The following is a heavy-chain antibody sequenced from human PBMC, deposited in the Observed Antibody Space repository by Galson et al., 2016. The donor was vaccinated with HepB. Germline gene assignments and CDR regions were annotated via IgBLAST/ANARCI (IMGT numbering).Heavy chain of an antibody. J-gene: IGHJ4*02. Sequence: SLRLSCADSTFTFSNYWMTWVRQAPGKGLEWVANIKPDGSEKYYVDSVKGRFTISRDNAKNSLYLQMNSLRPEDTAVYYCARDLTPLIVVVNTYYFDSWGQGTRVTVSS. V-gene: IGHV3-7*01. D-gene: IGHD3-22*01. CDR1: TFTFSNYW. CDR2: IKPDGSEK. CDR3: ARDLTPLIVVVNTYYFDS.